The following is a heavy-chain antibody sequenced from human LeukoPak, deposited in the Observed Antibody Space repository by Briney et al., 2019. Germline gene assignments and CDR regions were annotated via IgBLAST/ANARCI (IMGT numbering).Heavy chain of an antibody. Sequence: GGSLRLSWTASGFTFCDYAMSWFRQAPGKGLEWVGFIRSKAYGGTTEYAASVKGRFTISRDDSKSIAYLQMNSLKTEDTAVYYCTRDLRDIVVVPAASYFDYWGQGTLVTVSS. CDR2: IRSKAYGGTT. V-gene: IGHV3-49*03. CDR3: TRDLRDIVVVPAASYFDY. J-gene: IGHJ4*02. D-gene: IGHD2-2*01. CDR1: GFTFCDYA.